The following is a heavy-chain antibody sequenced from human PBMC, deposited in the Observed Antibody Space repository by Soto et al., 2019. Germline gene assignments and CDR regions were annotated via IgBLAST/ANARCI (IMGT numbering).Heavy chain of an antibody. Sequence: GGSLRLSCAASGFSFDDYAMHWVRQAPGKGLGWVSGISWNSDIIDYADPVKGRFTISRDNARNSLYLELNSLRAEDTALYYCAKDNDEAVVVPLFDSWGQGTPVTVSS. V-gene: IGHV3-9*01. D-gene: IGHD2-2*01. CDR2: ISWNSDII. CDR1: GFSFDDYA. J-gene: IGHJ4*02. CDR3: AKDNDEAVVVPLFDS.